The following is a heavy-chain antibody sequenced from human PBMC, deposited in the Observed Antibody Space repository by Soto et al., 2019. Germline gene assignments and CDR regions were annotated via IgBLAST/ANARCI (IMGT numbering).Heavy chain of an antibody. CDR3: ARDPHADNWGSEFDY. CDR1: GDSVSRNTAA. J-gene: IGHJ4*02. Sequence: QVQLRQSGPGLVKPSQTLSLTCAISGDSVSRNTAAWNWIRQSPSRGLEWLGRTYYRSNWYSDYAESVKSRISISPDTSKNQLSLQLNSVTPEDTAVYYCARDPHADNWGSEFDYWGQGTLVTVSS. CDR2: TYYRSNWYS. D-gene: IGHD7-27*01. V-gene: IGHV6-1*01.